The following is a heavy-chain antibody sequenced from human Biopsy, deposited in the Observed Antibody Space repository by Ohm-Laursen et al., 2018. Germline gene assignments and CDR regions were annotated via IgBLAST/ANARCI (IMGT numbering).Heavy chain of an antibody. Sequence: SLRLSCAASGFTFSSYAMNWVRQAPGKGLEWVSAITVSADTTYYADSVRGRFTVSRDNAGNSLFLQMNSLRGEDTAVYYCVRNMLRLHGGFGEDWGQGTTVTVSS. CDR1: GFTFSSYA. V-gene: IGHV3-23*01. CDR3: VRNMLRLHGGFGED. J-gene: IGHJ4*02. CDR2: ITVSADTT. D-gene: IGHD3-10*01.